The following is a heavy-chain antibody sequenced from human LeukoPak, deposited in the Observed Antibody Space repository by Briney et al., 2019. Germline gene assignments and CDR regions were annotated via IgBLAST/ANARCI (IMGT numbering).Heavy chain of an antibody. J-gene: IGHJ4*02. V-gene: IGHV3-23*01. CDR1: GFTFSSYA. D-gene: IGHD3-10*01. CDR2: IADSGYST. Sequence: GGCLRLSCAASGFTFSSYAMTWVRQAPGKGLEWVSAIADSGYSTYYADSGKGRFSISRDNSKSTLYLQMNSLRAEDTAVYYCAKPYYYGSGSYLRSLDYWGQGTLVTVSS. CDR3: AKPYYYGSGSYLRSLDY.